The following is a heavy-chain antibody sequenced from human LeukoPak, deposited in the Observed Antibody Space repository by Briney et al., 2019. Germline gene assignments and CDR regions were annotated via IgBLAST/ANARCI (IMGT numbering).Heavy chain of an antibody. CDR2: INADGSST. CDR3: VRGGTIQHSLGIYY. J-gene: IGHJ4*02. D-gene: IGHD1-26*01. V-gene: IGHV3-74*01. CDR1: GFPFTNYW. Sequence: PGGSLRLSCVASGFPFTNYWMHWVRQAPGRGLVWVARINADGSSTTYADAVKGRFTISRDNAKNTLFVEMNSLRDEDTALYYCVRGGTIQHSLGIYYWGQGTLVTVSS.